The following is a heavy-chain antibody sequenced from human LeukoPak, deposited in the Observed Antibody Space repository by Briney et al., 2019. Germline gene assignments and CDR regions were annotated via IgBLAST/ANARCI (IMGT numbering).Heavy chain of an antibody. CDR1: VGSISSSSYY. J-gene: IGHJ3*02. Sequence: SETLSLTCTVSVGSISSSSYYWDWIRQPPGEGLEWIGTIYYSGTTYYNPSLKSRVTISVDTSRNQFSLKLSSVTATDTAVYYCARMIGDDAFDIWGQGTMVTVSS. V-gene: IGHV4-39*01. CDR3: ARMIGDDAFDI. CDR2: IYYSGTT. D-gene: IGHD3-22*01.